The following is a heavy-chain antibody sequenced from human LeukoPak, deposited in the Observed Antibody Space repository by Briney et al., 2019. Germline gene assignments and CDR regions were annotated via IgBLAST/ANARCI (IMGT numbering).Heavy chain of an antibody. CDR1: GFNFSSHA. J-gene: IGHJ6*02. CDR3: AKSGYCSSTSCYGHYYYYYGMDV. V-gene: IGHV3-23*01. Sequence: PGGSLRLSCAASGFNFSSHAMSWVRQAPGKGLEWVSAISGSGGSTYYADSVKGRFTISRDNSKNTLYLQMNSLRAEDTAVYYCAKSGYCSSTSCYGHYYYYYGMDVWGQGTTVTVSS. CDR2: ISGSGGST. D-gene: IGHD2-2*03.